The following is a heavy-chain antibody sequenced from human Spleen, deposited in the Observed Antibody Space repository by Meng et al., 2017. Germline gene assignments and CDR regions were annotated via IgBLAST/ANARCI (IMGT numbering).Heavy chain of an antibody. D-gene: IGHD6-13*01. V-gene: IGHV4-38-2*02. Sequence: SETLSLTCTVSGYSISSVYYCGCIRQPPGKGLECIATIYHTGSTYYNPSLKSRVTILVDTSKNQFSLKLSSVTAADTAVYYCAGVSGYLDYWGQGTLVTVSS. CDR1: GYSISSVYY. J-gene: IGHJ4*02. CDR3: AGVSGYLDY. CDR2: IYHTGST.